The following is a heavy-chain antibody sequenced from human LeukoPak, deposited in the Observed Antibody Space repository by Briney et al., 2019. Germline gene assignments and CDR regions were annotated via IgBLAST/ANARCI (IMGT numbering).Heavy chain of an antibody. J-gene: IGHJ4*02. V-gene: IGHV4-59*01. CDR1: GGSISSYY. CDR2: IYYSGST. Sequence: SETLSLTCTVSGGSISSYYWSWIRQPPGKGLEWIGYIYYSGSTNYNPSLKSRVTISVDTSKNQFSLKLSSVTAADTAVYYCAREKYYYDSSGYYRRFDYWGQGTLVTVSS. D-gene: IGHD3-22*01. CDR3: AREKYYYDSSGYYRRFDY.